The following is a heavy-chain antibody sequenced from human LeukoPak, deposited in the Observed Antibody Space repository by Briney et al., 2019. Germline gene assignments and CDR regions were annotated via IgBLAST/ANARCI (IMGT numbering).Heavy chain of an antibody. Sequence: GESVKIFCNGSGYSFTTYWIAWVRQMPGKGLEWMGIIYPGDSDTIYSPSFQGQVTISADKSISTAYLQWSSLKASDTAMYYCARHAMSGEIDFWGQGTLVTVSS. V-gene: IGHV5-51*01. CDR1: GYSFTTYW. CDR3: ARHAMSGEIDF. CDR2: IYPGDSDT. D-gene: IGHD6-19*01. J-gene: IGHJ4*02.